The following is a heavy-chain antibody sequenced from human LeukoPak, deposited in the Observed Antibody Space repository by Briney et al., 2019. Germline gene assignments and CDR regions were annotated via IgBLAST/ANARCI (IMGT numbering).Heavy chain of an antibody. Sequence: PGGSRRLSGAASGFTFSSYGMNWVRQAPGKGLEWVAFIRYDGSNKYYADSVKGRFTISRDNAKNSLYLQMNSLRAEDTAVYYCARDYVVVTTSRAFDIWGQGTMVTVSS. V-gene: IGHV3-30*02. CDR3: ARDYVVVTTSRAFDI. D-gene: IGHD2-21*02. J-gene: IGHJ3*02. CDR1: GFTFSSYG. CDR2: IRYDGSNK.